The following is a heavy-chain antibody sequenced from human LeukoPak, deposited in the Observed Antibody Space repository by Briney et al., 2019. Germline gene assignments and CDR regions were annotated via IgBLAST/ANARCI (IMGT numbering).Heavy chain of an antibody. J-gene: IGHJ5*02. D-gene: IGHD3-3*01. CDR2: IYHSGST. CDR3: ARGQDLLRFLEWSNWFDP. Sequence: PSETLSLTCTVSGGSISSGGYYWSWIRQPPGKGLEWIGYIYHSGSTYYNPSLKSRVTISVDRSKNQFSLKLSSVTAADTAVYYCARGQDLLRFLEWSNWFDPWGQGTLVTVSS. V-gene: IGHV4-30-2*01. CDR1: GGSISSGGYY.